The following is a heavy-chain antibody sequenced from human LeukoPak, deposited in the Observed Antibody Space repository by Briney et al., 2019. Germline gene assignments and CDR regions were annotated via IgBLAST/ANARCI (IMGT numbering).Heavy chain of an antibody. V-gene: IGHV4-59*01. D-gene: IGHD2-2*01. CDR2: IYYSGST. CDR1: GGSISSYY. Sequence: KTSETLSLTCTVSGGSISSYYWSWIRQPPGKGLEWIGYIYYSGSTNYNPSLKSRVTISVDTSKNQFSLKLSSVTAADTAVYYCARYHIVVVPAAMGDYFDYWGQGTLVTVSS. J-gene: IGHJ4*02. CDR3: ARYHIVVVPAAMGDYFDY.